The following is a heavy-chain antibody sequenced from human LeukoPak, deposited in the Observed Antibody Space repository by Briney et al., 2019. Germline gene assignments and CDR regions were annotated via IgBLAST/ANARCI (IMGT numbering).Heavy chain of an antibody. Sequence: SETLSLTCAVYGGSFSGYYWSWIRQPPGKGLEWIGEINHSGSTNYNPSLKSRVTISVDTSKNQFSLKLSSVTAADTAVYYCARPLYGYCSSTSCRTPDYYMDVWGKGTTVTVSS. D-gene: IGHD2-2*01. V-gene: IGHV4-34*01. J-gene: IGHJ6*03. CDR1: GGSFSGYY. CDR2: INHSGST. CDR3: ARPLYGYCSSTSCRTPDYYMDV.